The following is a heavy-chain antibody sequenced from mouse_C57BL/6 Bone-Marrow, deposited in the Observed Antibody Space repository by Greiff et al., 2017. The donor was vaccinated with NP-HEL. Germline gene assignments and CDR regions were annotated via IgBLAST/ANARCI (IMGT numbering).Heavy chain of an antibody. D-gene: IGHD2-5*01. CDR3: ARAYSNYVDYFDY. CDR1: GFTFSSYA. Sequence: EVNLVESGGGLVKPGGSLKLSCAASGFTFSSYAMSWVRQTPEKRLEWVATISDGGSYTYYPDNVKGRFTISRDNAKNNLYLQMSHLKSEDTAMYYCARAYSNYVDYFDYWGQGTTLTVSS. V-gene: IGHV5-4*03. J-gene: IGHJ2*01. CDR2: ISDGGSYT.